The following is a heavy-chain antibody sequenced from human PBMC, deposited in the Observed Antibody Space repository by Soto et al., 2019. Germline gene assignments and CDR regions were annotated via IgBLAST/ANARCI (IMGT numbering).Heavy chain of an antibody. CDR2: INAGNGNT. CDR3: AGVLTTRFDY. J-gene: IGHJ4*02. Sequence: ASVKVSCKASGYTFTNYAVHWVRQAPGQRLEWTGWINAGNGNTKYSQKFQGRVTFTRDTSASTAYMELSSLRSEDTAVYYCAGVLTTRFDYWGKGTLVTAPQ. V-gene: IGHV1-3*01. D-gene: IGHD1-1*01. CDR1: GYTFTNYA.